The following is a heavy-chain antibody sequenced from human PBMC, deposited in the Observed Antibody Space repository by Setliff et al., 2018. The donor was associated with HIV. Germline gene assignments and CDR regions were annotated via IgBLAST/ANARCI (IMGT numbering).Heavy chain of an antibody. CDR1: GGSTTYYH. J-gene: IGHJ4*02. CDR3: ARSIYGSGTYPLDI. V-gene: IGHV4-4*07. CDR2: MYYTGNT. D-gene: IGHD3-10*01. Sequence: SETLSLTCTVSGGSTTYYHWNWIRQPAGKGLEWIGRMYYTGNTDYNPSLKSRVIMSIDTSKNQFSLRLNSVTAADTAVYYCARSIYGSGTYPLDIWGQGTQVTVSS.